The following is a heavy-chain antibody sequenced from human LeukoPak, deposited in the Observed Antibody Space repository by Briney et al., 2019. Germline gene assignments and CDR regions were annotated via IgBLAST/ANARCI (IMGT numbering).Heavy chain of an antibody. V-gene: IGHV4-59*08. CDR2: IYFTGST. D-gene: IGHD6-13*01. CDR3: ARGAAGGELDY. Sequence: PSETLSLTCTISGGSISTYHWTWIRQPPGKGLEWLGYIYFTGSTYYNPSLNSRVTISVDTSRNQFSLKLSSVTAADTAVYYCARGAAGGELDYWGQGTLVTVSS. CDR1: GGSISTYH. J-gene: IGHJ4*02.